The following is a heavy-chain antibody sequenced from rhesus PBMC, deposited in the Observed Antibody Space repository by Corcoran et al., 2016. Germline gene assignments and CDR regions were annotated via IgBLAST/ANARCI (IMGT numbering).Heavy chain of an antibody. V-gene: IGHV4S10*01. CDR3: ASYSNYGKGDY. CDR1: GGSISDTYR. D-gene: IGHD4-23*01. J-gene: IGHJ4*01. CDR2: IYGGSTSA. Sequence: QVQLQESGPGVVKPSETLSLTCAVSGGSISDTYRWSWIRQSPGKGLVWIGYIYGGSTSADPHPPLKSRVTFSKDTSTSQFSFKLVSVTAADTAVYYCASYSNYGKGDYWGQGVLVTVSS.